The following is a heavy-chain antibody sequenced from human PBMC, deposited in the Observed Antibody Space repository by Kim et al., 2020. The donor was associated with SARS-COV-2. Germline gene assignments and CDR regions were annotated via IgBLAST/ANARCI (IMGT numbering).Heavy chain of an antibody. CDR3: ARGITMVRGDSDAFDI. Sequence: SETLSLTCAVSGGSISSGGYSWSWIRLPPGKGLEWIGYIYHSGSTYYNPSLKSRVTISVDRSKNQFSLKLSSVTAADTAVYYCARGITMVRGDSDAFDIWGQGTMVTVSS. CDR1: GGSISSGGYS. CDR2: IYHSGST. V-gene: IGHV4-30-2*01. D-gene: IGHD3-10*01. J-gene: IGHJ3*02.